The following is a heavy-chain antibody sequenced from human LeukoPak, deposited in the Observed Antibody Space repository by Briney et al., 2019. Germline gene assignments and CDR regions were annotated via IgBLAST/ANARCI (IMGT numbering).Heavy chain of an antibody. D-gene: IGHD2-2*01. CDR1: GFTFTSSA. CDR3: AAALEYQLLKGYFDL. V-gene: IGHV1-58*02. CDR2: IVVGSGNT. J-gene: IGHJ2*01. Sequence: SVKVSCKASGFTFTSSAMQWVRQARGQRLEWIGWIVVGSGNTNYAQKFQEKVTVTRDMSTSTAYMELSSLRSEDTAVYYCAAALEYQLLKGYFDLWGRGTLVTVSS.